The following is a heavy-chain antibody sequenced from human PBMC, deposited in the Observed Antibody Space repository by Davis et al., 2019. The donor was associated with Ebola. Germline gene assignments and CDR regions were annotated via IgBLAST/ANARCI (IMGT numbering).Heavy chain of an antibody. CDR1: GGSFSGYY. D-gene: IGHD3-10*01. Sequence: SETLSLTCAVYGGSFSGYYWSWIRQPPGKGLEWIGEINHSGSTNYNPSLKSRVTISVDTSKNQFSLKLSSVTAADMAVYYCARDSGRGWFDPWGQGTLVTVS. V-gene: IGHV4-34*01. CDR3: ARDSGRGWFDP. CDR2: INHSGST. J-gene: IGHJ5*02.